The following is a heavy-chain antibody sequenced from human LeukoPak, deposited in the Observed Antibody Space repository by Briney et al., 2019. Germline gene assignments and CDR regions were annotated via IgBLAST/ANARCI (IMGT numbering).Heavy chain of an antibody. D-gene: IGHD3-22*01. CDR2: IYTSGTT. J-gene: IGHJ5*02. V-gene: IGHV4-61*09. CDR1: GDSFRSGSFY. Sequence: SETLSLTCSVSGDSFRSGSFYWSWIRQSPGKELEWIGQIYTSGTTNYNPSLSGRVSMSIDTSKKQFSLKMSSVTAADTAVYYCARVPGYSSVRWFDPWGQGIQVTVSS. CDR3: ARVPGYSSVRWFDP.